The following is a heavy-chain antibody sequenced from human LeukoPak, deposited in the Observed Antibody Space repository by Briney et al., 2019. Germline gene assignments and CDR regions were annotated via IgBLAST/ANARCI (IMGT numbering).Heavy chain of an antibody. J-gene: IGHJ4*02. CDR2: INPNSGGT. CDR3: ASGSPSLYCSGGSCYFRY. D-gene: IGHD2-15*01. CDR1: GYTFTGYY. Sequence: ASVKVSCKASGYTFTGYYMHWVRQAPGQGLEWMGRINPNSGGTNYAQKFQGRVTMTRDTSISTAYMELSRLRSDDTAVYYCASGSPSLYCSGGSCYFRYWGQGTLVTVSS. V-gene: IGHV1-2*06.